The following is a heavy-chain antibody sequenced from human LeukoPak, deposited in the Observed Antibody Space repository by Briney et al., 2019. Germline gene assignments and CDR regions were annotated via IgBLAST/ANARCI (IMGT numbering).Heavy chain of an antibody. V-gene: IGHV3-48*01. CDR2: ISSSSSAI. Sequence: GGSLRLSCAASGFTFSSYSMNWVRRAPGKGLEWVSYISSSSSAIYYADSVKGRFTISRDNSKNTLYLQMNSLRAEDTAVYYCARDSDYYDSSGYGYFDYWGQGTLVTVSS. D-gene: IGHD3-22*01. CDR3: ARDSDYYDSSGYGYFDY. CDR1: GFTFSSYS. J-gene: IGHJ4*02.